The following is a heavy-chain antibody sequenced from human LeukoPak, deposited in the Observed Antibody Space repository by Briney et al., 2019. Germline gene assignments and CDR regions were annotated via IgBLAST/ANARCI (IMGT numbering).Heavy chain of an antibody. CDR3: AREYCSGGSCYWGYNWFDP. CDR2: IYYGGST. J-gene: IGHJ5*02. D-gene: IGHD2-15*01. V-gene: IGHV4-31*03. Sequence: SQTLSLTCTVSGGSISSGGYYWSWIRQHPGKGLEWIGYIYYGGSTYYNPSLKSRVTISVDTSKNQFSLKLSSVTAADTAVYCCAREYCSGGSCYWGYNWFDPWGQRTLVTVSS. CDR1: GGSISSGGYY.